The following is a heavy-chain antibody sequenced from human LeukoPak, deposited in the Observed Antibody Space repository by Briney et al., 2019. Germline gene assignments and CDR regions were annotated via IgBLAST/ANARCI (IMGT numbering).Heavy chain of an antibody. CDR1: GYTFTGYY. J-gene: IGHJ3*02. CDR3: ARDLDSSGYSDAFDI. D-gene: IGHD3-22*01. V-gene: IGHV1-2*02. Sequence: ASVKVSCKASGYTFTGYYMHWVRQAPGQGLEWMGWINPNSGGTNYAQKFQSRVTMTRDTSISTAYMELSRLRSDDTAVYYCARDLDSSGYSDAFDIWGQGTMVTVSS. CDR2: INPNSGGT.